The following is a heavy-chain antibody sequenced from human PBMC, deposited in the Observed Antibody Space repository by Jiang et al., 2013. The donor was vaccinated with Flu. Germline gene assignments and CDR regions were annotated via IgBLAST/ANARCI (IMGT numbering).Heavy chain of an antibody. V-gene: IGHV4-39*01. CDR1: GGSISSGSYY. CDR2: IYYSGST. Sequence: GPGLVKPSETLSLTCTVSGGSISSGSYYWAWIRQPPGKELEWFGSIYYSGSTYSNPSLKSRVTISVDTSKNQFSLKLRSVTAADTAVYYCARHRTLAGVVIAYNWFDPVGPGNPGHR. CDR3: ARHRTLAGVVIAYNWFDP. J-gene: IGHJ5*02. D-gene: IGHD2-15*01.